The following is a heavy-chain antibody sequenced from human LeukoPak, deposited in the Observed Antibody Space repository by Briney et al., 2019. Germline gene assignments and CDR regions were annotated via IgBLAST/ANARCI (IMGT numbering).Heavy chain of an antibody. D-gene: IGHD1-26*01. Sequence: GGSLRLSCAASGFTFDDYAMHWVRQAPGKGLEWVSGISWNSGSIGYADSVKGRFTISRDNAKNSLYLQMNSLRAEDTALYYCVREATGYSFADYWGQGTLVSVSS. CDR3: VREATGYSFADY. CDR1: GFTFDDYA. J-gene: IGHJ4*02. CDR2: ISWNSGSI. V-gene: IGHV3-9*01.